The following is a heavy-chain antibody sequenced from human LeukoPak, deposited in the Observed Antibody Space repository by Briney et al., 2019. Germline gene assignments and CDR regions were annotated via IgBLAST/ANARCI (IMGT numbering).Heavy chain of an antibody. CDR1: GGSFNDYY. D-gene: IGHD3-16*02. V-gene: IGHV4-34*01. CDR3: ARVSGIMISLGGVISYFDY. J-gene: IGHJ4*02. CDR2: INHSGGT. Sequence: SETLSLTCALYGGSFNDYYWTWIRRPPGKGLEWIGEINHSGGTDYNPSLRSRVTISVDPSKNQLSLQLSSVTAADTGVYYCARVSGIMISLGGVISYFDYWGQGTLVTVSS.